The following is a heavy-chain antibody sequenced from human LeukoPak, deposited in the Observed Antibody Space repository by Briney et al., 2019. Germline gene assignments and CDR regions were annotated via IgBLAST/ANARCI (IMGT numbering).Heavy chain of an antibody. CDR1: GYTFSSYA. CDR2: INTNTGNP. Sequence: GASVKVSCKASGYTFSSYALNWVRQAPGQRLEWMGWINTNTGNPTYAQAFTGRFLFSLDTSVTTAYMQISRLQAEDSAFYYCARSRYDGDAFDVWGQGTMVTVS. J-gene: IGHJ3*01. D-gene: IGHD3-16*01. CDR3: ARSRYDGDAFDV. V-gene: IGHV7-4-1*02.